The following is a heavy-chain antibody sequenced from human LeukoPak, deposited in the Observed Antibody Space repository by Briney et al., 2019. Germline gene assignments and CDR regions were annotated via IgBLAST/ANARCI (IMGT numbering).Heavy chain of an antibody. J-gene: IGHJ4*02. V-gene: IGHV3-23*01. CDR2: IGNTET. D-gene: IGHD5-18*01. CDR3: AKDWIQFNRVFDCFDS. CDR1: GFPFVTNA. Sequence: HPGGSLRLSCATSGFPFVTNAMSWVRQAPGKGLEWVATIGNTETFYADSVTGRFTISRDNSKNTVNLQMNRLRVEDTAIYYCAKDWIQFNRVFDCFDSWGQGTLVTVSS.